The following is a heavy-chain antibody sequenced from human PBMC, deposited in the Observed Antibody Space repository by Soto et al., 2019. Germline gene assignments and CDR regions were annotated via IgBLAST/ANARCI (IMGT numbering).Heavy chain of an antibody. CDR1: GVSISDSY. Sequence: PSETLSPTCTVSGVSISDSYWSWIRQPPGKGLGWIGYIYYSGSTNYNPSLKSRVTISVDTSKNQFSLKLSSVTAADTAVYYCGRLWGWSVDYWGQGTLVTVS. CDR2: IYYSGST. D-gene: IGHD3-16*01. CDR3: GRLWGWSVDY. J-gene: IGHJ4*02. V-gene: IGHV4-59*08.